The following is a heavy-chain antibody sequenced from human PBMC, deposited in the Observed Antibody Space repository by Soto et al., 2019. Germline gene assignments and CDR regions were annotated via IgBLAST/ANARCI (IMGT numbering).Heavy chain of an antibody. CDR2: IYYSGST. CDR1: GGSISSGGYY. J-gene: IGHJ6*02. D-gene: IGHD2-15*01. V-gene: IGHV4-31*03. Sequence: PSETLSLTCTVSGGSISSGGYYWNWIRQHPGKGLEWIGYIYYSGSTYYNPSLKSRVTISVDTSKNQFSLKLSSVTAADTAVYYCARLLRHNYYGMDVWGQGTTVTVSS. CDR3: ARLLRHNYYGMDV.